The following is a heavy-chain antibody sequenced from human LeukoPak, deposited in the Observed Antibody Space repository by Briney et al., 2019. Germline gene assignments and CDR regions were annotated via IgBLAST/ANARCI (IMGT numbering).Heavy chain of an antibody. CDR2: IYTSGST. Sequence: SETLSLTCTVSGGSISSYYWSWIRQPAGKGLEWIGRIYTSGSTNYNPSLKSRVTMSVDTSKNQLSLKLSSVTAADTAVYYCARGLTDSSGYYGEYFQHWGQGTLVTVSS. CDR3: ARGLTDSSGYYGEYFQH. CDR1: GGSISSYY. D-gene: IGHD3-22*01. V-gene: IGHV4-4*07. J-gene: IGHJ1*01.